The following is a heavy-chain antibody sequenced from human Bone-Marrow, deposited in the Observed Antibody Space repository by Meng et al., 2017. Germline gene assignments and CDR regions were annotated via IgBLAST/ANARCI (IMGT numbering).Heavy chain of an antibody. V-gene: IGHV4-34*01. D-gene: IGHD4-11*01. CDR1: VWSCGGYY. CDR3: ARGPTTMAHDFDY. Sequence: HYSGEVIVYSSSTPYTPCVVFVWSCGGYYWSWIRQPTGKGLEWIGEINHSGSTNYNPSLEGRATISVDTSQNNLSLRLSSVTAADSAVYYCARGPTTMAHDFDYWGQGTLVTVSS. J-gene: IGHJ4*02. CDR2: INHSGST.